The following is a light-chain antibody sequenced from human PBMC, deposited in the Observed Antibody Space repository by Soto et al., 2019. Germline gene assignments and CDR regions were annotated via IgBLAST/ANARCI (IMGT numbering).Light chain of an antibody. CDR3: CSYAGSYTYV. Sequence: QSVLNQLRSVSGCAGVSVTVFCAGTSSDVGGYNYVSWYQQHPGKAPKLMIYDVSKRPSGVPDRFSGSKSGNTASLTISGLQAEDEADYYCCSYAGSYTYVFGTGTKVTVL. CDR1: SSDVGGYNY. CDR2: DVS. J-gene: IGLJ1*01. V-gene: IGLV2-11*01.